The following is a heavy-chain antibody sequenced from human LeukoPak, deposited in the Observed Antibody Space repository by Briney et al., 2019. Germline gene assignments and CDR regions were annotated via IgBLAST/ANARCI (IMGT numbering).Heavy chain of an antibody. J-gene: IGHJ4*02. CDR3: ARWGNVAAAIGLENYYFDC. CDR1: GGSINSINW. Sequence: SETLSLTCAVSGGSINSINWWSWVRQPPGQGLEWIGEMYHTGGFNYNPSLKSRVTISLDKSQNQFFLRLSSVTAADTAVYYCARWGNVAAAIGLENYYFDCWGQGTLVTVSS. D-gene: IGHD2-2*02. V-gene: IGHV4-4*02. CDR2: MYHTGGF.